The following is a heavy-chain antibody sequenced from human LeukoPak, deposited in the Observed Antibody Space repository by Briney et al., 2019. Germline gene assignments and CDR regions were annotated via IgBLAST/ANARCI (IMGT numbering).Heavy chain of an antibody. CDR2: IYHSGST. CDR1: GGSISSSNW. J-gene: IGHJ5*02. V-gene: IGHV4-4*02. CDR3: ARDLVVAAVGADWFDP. Sequence: SETLSLTCAVSGGSISSSNWWSWVRQPPGKGLEWIGEIYHSGSTNYNPSLKSRVTISVDKSKNQFSLKLSSVTAADTAVYYCARDLVVAAVGADWFDPWGQGTLVTVSS. D-gene: IGHD2-15*01.